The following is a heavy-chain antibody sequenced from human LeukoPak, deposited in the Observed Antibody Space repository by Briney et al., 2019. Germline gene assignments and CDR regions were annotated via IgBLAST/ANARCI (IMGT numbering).Heavy chain of an antibody. Sequence: GGSLRLSCAASGFTVSSNYMSWVRQAPGKGLEWVSVIYSGGSTYYADSVKGRFTISRDNSKNTLYLQMNSLRAEDTAVYYCARVYGSGSYSPIDYWGQGTLVTVSS. CDR1: GFTVSSNY. D-gene: IGHD3-10*01. CDR3: ARVYGSGSYSPIDY. V-gene: IGHV3-66*01. J-gene: IGHJ4*02. CDR2: IYSGGST.